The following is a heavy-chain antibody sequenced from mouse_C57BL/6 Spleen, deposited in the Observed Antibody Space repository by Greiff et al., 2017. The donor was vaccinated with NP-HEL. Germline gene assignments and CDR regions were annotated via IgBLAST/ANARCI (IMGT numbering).Heavy chain of an antibody. CDR1: GYSITSGYY. J-gene: IGHJ2*01. CDR2: ISYDGSN. D-gene: IGHD3-2*02. CDR3: ASRDSSGYYFDY. V-gene: IGHV3-6*01. Sequence: EVQLVESGPGLVKPSQSLSLTCSVTGYSITSGYYWNWIRQFPGNKLEWMGYISYDGSNNYNPSLKNRISITRDTSKNQFFLKLNSVTTEDTATYYWASRDSSGYYFDYWGQGTTLTVSS.